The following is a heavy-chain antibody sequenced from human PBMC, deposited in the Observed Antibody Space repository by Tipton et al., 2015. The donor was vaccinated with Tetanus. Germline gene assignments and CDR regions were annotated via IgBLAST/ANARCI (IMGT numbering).Heavy chain of an antibody. CDR2: THNSGTT. Sequence: TLSLTCSVSGGSISSDLYYWSWIRQHAGKGLEWIGYTHNSGTTNYNPSLRSRVTISVDTSKNQFSLKLSSVTAADTAVYYCARIRQVGKPGPFFDYWGQGTLVTVSS. J-gene: IGHJ4*02. CDR1: GGSISSDLYY. CDR3: ARIRQVGKPGPFFDY. V-gene: IGHV4-31*03. D-gene: IGHD7-27*01.